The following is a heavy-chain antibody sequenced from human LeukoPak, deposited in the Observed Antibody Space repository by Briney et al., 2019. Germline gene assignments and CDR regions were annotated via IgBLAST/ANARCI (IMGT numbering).Heavy chain of an antibody. CDR2: IKQDGSEK. J-gene: IGHJ4*02. CDR3: ANSKGGGNFDY. CDR1: GFSFSSYW. Sequence: GGSLRLSCAASGFSFSSYWVHWIRQAPGKGLEWVANIKQDGSEKYYVDSVKGRFTISRDNAKNSLYLQMNSLRAEDTAVYYCANSKGGGNFDYWGQGTLVTVSS. D-gene: IGHD3-16*01. V-gene: IGHV3-7*01.